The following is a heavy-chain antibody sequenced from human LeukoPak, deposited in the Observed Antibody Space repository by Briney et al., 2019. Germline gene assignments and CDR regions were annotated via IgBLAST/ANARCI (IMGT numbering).Heavy chain of an antibody. V-gene: IGHV3-23*01. CDR3: AKCAYSSGWYFDL. J-gene: IGHJ2*01. Sequence: GGSLRLSCAASGFTFSSSAMSWVRQAPGRGLEWVSTITSGDTTFYADSVKGRFTISRDNSKSTLYLQMNSLRADDTAVYYCAKCAYSSGWYFDLWGRGTLVTVSS. D-gene: IGHD6-19*01. CDR1: GFTFSSSA. CDR2: ITSGDTT.